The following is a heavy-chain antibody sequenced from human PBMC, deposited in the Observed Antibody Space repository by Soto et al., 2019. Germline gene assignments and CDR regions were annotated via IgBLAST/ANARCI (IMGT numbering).Heavy chain of an antibody. J-gene: IGHJ6*02. CDR1: GGTFSSYA. D-gene: IGHD3-10*01. Sequence: QVQLVQSGAEVKKPGSSVKVSCKASGGTFSSYAISWVRQAPGQGLEWMGGIIPIFGTANYAQKFQGRVTITEDETPTTGYMELINLRYEDTAVYYCARILSYPLVPYYYGMDVWGQGTTVTVSS. CDR3: ARILSYPLVPYYYGMDV. V-gene: IGHV1-69*01. CDR2: IIPIFGTA.